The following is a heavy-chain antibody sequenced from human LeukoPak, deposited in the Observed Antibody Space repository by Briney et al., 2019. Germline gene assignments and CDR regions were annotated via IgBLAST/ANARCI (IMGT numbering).Heavy chain of an antibody. V-gene: IGHV4-59*01. CDR3: ASQRRYSSSWYYFDY. Sequence: SETLSLTCTVSGGSISSYYWSWIRQPPGKGLEWIGYIYYSGSTNYNPSLKSRVTISVDTSKNQFSLKLSSVTAADTAVYYCASQRRYSSSWYYFDYWGQGTLVTVSS. CDR2: IYYSGST. D-gene: IGHD6-13*01. CDR1: GGSISSYY. J-gene: IGHJ4*02.